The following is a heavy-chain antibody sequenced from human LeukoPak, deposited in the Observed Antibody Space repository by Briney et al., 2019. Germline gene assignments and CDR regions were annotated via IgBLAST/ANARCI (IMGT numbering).Heavy chain of an antibody. Sequence: SETLSLTCTVSGGSISSYYWSWIWQPPGKGLEWIGYIYYSGSTNYNPSLKSRVTISVDTSKSQFSLKLNSVTAADTAVYYCAASSSSRGAIDYWGQGTLVTVSS. V-gene: IGHV4-59*08. CDR1: GGSISSYY. CDR2: IYYSGST. CDR3: AASSSSRGAIDY. J-gene: IGHJ4*02. D-gene: IGHD6-6*01.